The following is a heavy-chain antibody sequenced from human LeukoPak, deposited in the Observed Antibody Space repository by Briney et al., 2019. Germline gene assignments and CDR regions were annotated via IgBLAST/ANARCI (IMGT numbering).Heavy chain of an antibody. D-gene: IGHD2-8*01. J-gene: IGHJ4*02. CDR1: GFTFSNYA. CDR3: AKDLGTRMLLFPSDY. V-gene: IGHV3-23*01. CDR2: ISDNGGRT. Sequence: GGSLRLSCAASGFTFSNYAMTWGRQAPGKGLEWVSGISDNGGRTYYGDSVKGRFTISRDNSKNTRYLQMNSLRAEDTAVYYCAKDLGTRMLLFPSDYWGQGTLVTVSS.